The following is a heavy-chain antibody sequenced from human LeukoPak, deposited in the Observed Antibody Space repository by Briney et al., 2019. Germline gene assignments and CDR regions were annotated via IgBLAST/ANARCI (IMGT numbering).Heavy chain of an antibody. D-gene: IGHD6-13*01. V-gene: IGHV3-30-3*01. Sequence: GGSLRLSCAASGFTFSRYAMHWARQAPGKGLEWVALISYDGSNEYYADSVKGRFTISRDNSKNTLYLQMNSLRTEDTAVYYCAKGSSWSFDYWGQGTLVTVSS. CDR3: AKGSSWSFDY. CDR2: ISYDGSNE. J-gene: IGHJ4*02. CDR1: GFTFSRYA.